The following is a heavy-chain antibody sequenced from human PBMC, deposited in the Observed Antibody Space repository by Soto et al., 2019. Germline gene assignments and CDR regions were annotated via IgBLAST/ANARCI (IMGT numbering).Heavy chain of an antibody. Sequence: EVQLVESGGGLVQPGGSLRLSCAASGFTFSSYSMNWVRQAPGKGLEWVSYISSSSSTIYNADSVKGRFTISRDNAKNSLYLQMNSLRDEDTAVYYCARSWSSGRYYDYGMDVWGQGTTVTVSS. D-gene: IGHD1-26*01. CDR1: GFTFSSYS. CDR3: ARSWSSGRYYDYGMDV. CDR2: ISSSSSTI. J-gene: IGHJ6*02. V-gene: IGHV3-48*02.